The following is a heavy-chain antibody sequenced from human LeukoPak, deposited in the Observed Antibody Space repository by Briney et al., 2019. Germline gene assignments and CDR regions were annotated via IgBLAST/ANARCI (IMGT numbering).Heavy chain of an antibody. CDR3: ARVGSGMDV. V-gene: IGHV1-8*01. CDR1: GYTFTSYD. Sequence: ASVKVSCKASGYTFTSYDINWVRQATGQGLGWMGWMNPNSGNTGYAQKFQGRVTMTRDTSISTAYMELSRLRSDDTAVYYCARVGSGMDVWGQGTTVTVSS. D-gene: IGHD3-10*01. CDR2: MNPNSGNT. J-gene: IGHJ6*02.